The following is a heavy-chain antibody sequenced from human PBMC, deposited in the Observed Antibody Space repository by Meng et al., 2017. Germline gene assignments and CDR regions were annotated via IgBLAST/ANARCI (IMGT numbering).Heavy chain of an antibody. CDR3: ARDYGDYAWIAKRWFDP. CDR2: IIPIFGTA. D-gene: IGHD4-17*01. V-gene: IGHV1-69*01. Sequence: VQFGAEVKKPGSSVKVCCKASGGTFSSYAISWVRQAPGQGLEWMGGIIPIFGTANYAQKFQGRVTITADESTSTAYMELSSLRSEDTAVYYCARDYGDYAWIAKRWFDPWGQGTLVTVSS. CDR1: GGTFSSYA. J-gene: IGHJ5*02.